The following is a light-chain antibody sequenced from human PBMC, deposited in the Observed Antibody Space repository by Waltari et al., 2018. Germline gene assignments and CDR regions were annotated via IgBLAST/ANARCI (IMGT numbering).Light chain of an antibody. V-gene: IGLV2-14*03. CDR1: SSAVGAYNY. CDR3: SSYTTTGTLV. J-gene: IGLJ1*01. CDR2: DVS. Sequence: QSALTQPASVSGSPGQSITIPCTGTSSAVGAYNYVSWYQQHPGKAPKYIIYDVSYRPSGVSNRFSGSKSGNTASLTISGLQVEDEADYYCSSYTTTGTLVFATGTKVTVL.